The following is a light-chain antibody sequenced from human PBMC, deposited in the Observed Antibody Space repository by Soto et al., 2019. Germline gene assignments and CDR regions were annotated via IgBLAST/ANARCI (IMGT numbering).Light chain of an antibody. CDR1: QSISSW. V-gene: IGKV1-5*01. CDR3: QQYNNFPLT. J-gene: IGKJ4*01. CDR2: EAS. Sequence: DRVTITCRASQSISSWLAWYQQKPGKAPKLLIHEASRLESGVPSRFSGSESGTEFTLTISGLHAEDFATYYCQQYNNFPLTFGGGTKVDIK.